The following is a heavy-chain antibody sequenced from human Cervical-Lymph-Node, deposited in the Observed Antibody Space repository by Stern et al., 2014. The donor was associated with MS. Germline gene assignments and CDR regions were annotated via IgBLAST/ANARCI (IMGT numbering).Heavy chain of an antibody. J-gene: IGHJ4*02. D-gene: IGHD2-15*01. CDR1: GYTFTSYG. V-gene: IGHV1-18*04. CDR3: ARADGYCSGGSCYDFFDY. Sequence: QVQLVESGAEVKKPGASVKGSCKASGYTFTSYGISWVRQAPGQELEWLGWISAYNGNTNYAQKLQGRVTMTTDTSTSTAYMELRSLRSDDTAVYYCARADGYCSGGSCYDFFDYWGQGTLVTVSS. CDR2: ISAYNGNT.